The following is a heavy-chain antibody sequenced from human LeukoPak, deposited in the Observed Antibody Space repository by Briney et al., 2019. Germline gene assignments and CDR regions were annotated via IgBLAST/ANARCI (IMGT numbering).Heavy chain of an antibody. CDR1: GFTFSSYG. D-gene: IGHD3-9*01. CDR2: IWHDGSNQ. V-gene: IGHV3-33*01. Sequence: GGSQRLSCAASGFTFSSYGMHWVRQAPGKGLEWVAVIWHDGSNQYYAASVKGRFTISRDNSKITLYLQMNSLIAEDRAVYYCARDRAYDILNGYSPYSFDYWGQGTLLTVSS. J-gene: IGHJ4*02. CDR3: ARDRAYDILNGYSPYSFDY.